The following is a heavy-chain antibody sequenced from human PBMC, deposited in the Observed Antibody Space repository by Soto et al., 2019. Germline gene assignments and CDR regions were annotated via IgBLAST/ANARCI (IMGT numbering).Heavy chain of an antibody. J-gene: IGHJ4*02. D-gene: IGHD2-15*01. CDR1: GFTFSSYS. CDR3: AKITYSAATFDY. Sequence: GGSLRLSYAASGFTFSSYSLSLVRQAPGKGLEWVSAISGSGGSTYYADSVKGRFTISRDNSKNTLYLQMNSLRAEDTAVYYCAKITYSAATFDYWGQGTLVTVSS. V-gene: IGHV3-23*01. CDR2: ISGSGGST.